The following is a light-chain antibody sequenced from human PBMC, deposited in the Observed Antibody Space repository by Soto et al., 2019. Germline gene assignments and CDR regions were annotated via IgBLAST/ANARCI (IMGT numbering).Light chain of an antibody. CDR1: SSDIGGYNY. CDR3: SSYTSSSTSDVL. J-gene: IGLJ2*01. V-gene: IGLV2-14*03. CDR2: DVA. Sequence: QSALTQPASVSGSPGQSITISCTGTSSDIGGYNYVSWYQQHPGKAPKLVIYDVASRPSGVSYRFSGSKSGNTASLTISGLQAEDEGDYYCSSYTSSSTSDVLFGGGTQLTVL.